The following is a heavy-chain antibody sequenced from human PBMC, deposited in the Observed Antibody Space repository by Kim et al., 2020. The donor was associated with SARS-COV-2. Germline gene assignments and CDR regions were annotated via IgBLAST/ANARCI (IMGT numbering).Heavy chain of an antibody. Sequence: SVKVSCKASGGTFSSYAISWVRQAPGQGLEWMGGIIPIFGTANYAQKFQGRVTITADESTSTAYMELSSLRSEDTAVYYCASPSLEAEYGDYVGYYFDYWGQGTLVTVSS. CDR3: ASPSLEAEYGDYVGYYFDY. CDR1: GGTFSSYA. CDR2: IIPIFGTA. V-gene: IGHV1-69*13. D-gene: IGHD4-17*01. J-gene: IGHJ4*02.